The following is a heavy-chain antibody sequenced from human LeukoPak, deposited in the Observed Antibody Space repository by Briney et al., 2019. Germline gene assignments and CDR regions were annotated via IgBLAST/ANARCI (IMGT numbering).Heavy chain of an antibody. V-gene: IGHV4-59*08. CDR3: ARQREYYGSGSWGRYYFDY. Sequence: TSETLSLTCTVSGGSISSYYWSWFRQPPGKGLEWIGYIYYSGSTNYNPSLKSRVTISVDTSKNQFSLKLSSVTAADTAVYYCARQREYYGSGSWGRYYFDYWGQGTLVTVSS. CDR1: GGSISSYY. J-gene: IGHJ4*02. D-gene: IGHD3-10*01. CDR2: IYYSGST.